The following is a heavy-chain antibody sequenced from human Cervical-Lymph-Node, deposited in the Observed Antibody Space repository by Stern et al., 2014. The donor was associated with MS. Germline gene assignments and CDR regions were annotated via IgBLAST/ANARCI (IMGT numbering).Heavy chain of an antibody. V-gene: IGHV5-51*01. Sequence: EVQLVQSGAEVRKPGESLKISCKSSGYIFTNYWIAWGRQMPGKGLELMGIIYPGDSDIRYNPSFQGQVTISGDKSISTAFLQWTSLKASDSAIYYCARQRSGARFDNWGQGTRVTVSS. CDR3: ARQRSGARFDN. CDR1: GYIFTNYW. CDR2: IYPGDSDI. D-gene: IGHD1-26*01. J-gene: IGHJ4*02.